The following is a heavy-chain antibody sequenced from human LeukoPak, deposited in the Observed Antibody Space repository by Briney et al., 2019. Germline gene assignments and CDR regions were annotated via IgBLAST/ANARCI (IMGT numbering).Heavy chain of an antibody. V-gene: IGHV4-59*11. J-gene: IGHJ4*02. CDR3: AGGSSSYTHDY. CDR2: IYYRGST. D-gene: IGHD2-2*01. CDR1: GGSISSHY. Sequence: SETLSLTCTVSGGSISSHYWSWIRQPPGKGLEWIGYIYYRGSTNYNPSLKSRVTISVDTSKNQFSLKLSSVTTADTAVYYCAGGSSSYTHDYWGQGTLVTVSS.